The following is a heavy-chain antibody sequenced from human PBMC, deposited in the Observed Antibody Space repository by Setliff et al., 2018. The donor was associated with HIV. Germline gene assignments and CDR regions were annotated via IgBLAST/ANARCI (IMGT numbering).Heavy chain of an antibody. D-gene: IGHD1-1*01. CDR3: ARLRGLNLEPFDY. CDR2: VYYSGST. V-gene: IGHV4-39*01. CDR1: GGSIEFSSYY. J-gene: IGHJ4*02. Sequence: SETLSLTCSVSGGSIEFSSYYWGWIRQPPGKGLEWIGSVYYSGSTYYKPSLKSRLTISVDTSTNKFSLKLSSVTAADTAVYYCARLRGLNLEPFDYWGQGTLVTVSS.